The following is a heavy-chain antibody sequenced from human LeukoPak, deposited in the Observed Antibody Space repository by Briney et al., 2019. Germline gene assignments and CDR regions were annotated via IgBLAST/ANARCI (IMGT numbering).Heavy chain of an antibody. CDR2: IYYSGST. D-gene: IGHD1-26*01. Sequence: PSETLSLTCTVSGGSISSSSYYWGWIRQPPGKGLEWIGSIYYSGSTYYNPSLKSRVTISVDTSKNQFSLKLSSVTAADTAVYYCARHGSYYRFDYWGQGTLVTVSS. CDR1: GGSISSSSYY. CDR3: ARHGSYYRFDY. J-gene: IGHJ4*02. V-gene: IGHV4-39*01.